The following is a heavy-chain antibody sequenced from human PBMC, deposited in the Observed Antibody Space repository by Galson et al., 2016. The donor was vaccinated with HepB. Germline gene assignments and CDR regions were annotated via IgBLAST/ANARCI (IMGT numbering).Heavy chain of an antibody. CDR3: AKRMSYSYYYAMDI. CDR1: GFFFSNFV. V-gene: IGHV3-23*01. J-gene: IGHJ6*02. Sequence: SLRLSCAASGFFFSNFVMTWVRQAPGKGLEWVSDISDNTAGTKYADSVKGRFTISRDNSKSTVHLQMNSLRGEDTALYYCAKRMSYSYYYAMDIWGQGTTVTVSS. D-gene: IGHD2-15*01. CDR2: ISDNTAGT.